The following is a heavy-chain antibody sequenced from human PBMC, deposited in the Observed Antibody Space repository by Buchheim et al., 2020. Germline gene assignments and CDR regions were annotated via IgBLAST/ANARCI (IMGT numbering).Heavy chain of an antibody. CDR3: ARDYDFWSGYYYGMDV. CDR2: IKQDGSEK. V-gene: IGHV3-7*01. J-gene: IGHJ6*02. CDR1: GFTFSSYW. D-gene: IGHD3-3*01. Sequence: EVQLVESGGGLVQPGGSLRLSCAASGFTFSSYWMSWIRQAPGKGLEWVANIKQDGSEKYYVDSVKGRFTISRDNAKNSLYLQMNSLRAEDTAVYYCARDYDFWSGYYYGMDVWGQGTT.